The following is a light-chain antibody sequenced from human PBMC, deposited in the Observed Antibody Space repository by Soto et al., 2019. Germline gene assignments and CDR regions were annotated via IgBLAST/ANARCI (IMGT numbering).Light chain of an antibody. J-gene: IGKJ1*01. CDR1: QYITIY. CDR2: DAS. Sequence: LTQSPATLSLSPGERATLSCRASQYITIYLAWYQQKPGQAPRLLIYDASNRATGIPARFSGSGSGTDFTLTISSLEPDDFAVYYCQQYGSSGTFGQGTKVDI. V-gene: IGKV3-11*01. CDR3: QQYGSSGT.